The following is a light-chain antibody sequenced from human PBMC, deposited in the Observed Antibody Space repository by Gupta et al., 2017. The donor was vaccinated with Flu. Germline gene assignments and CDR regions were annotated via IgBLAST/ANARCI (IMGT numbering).Light chain of an antibody. J-gene: IGLJ1*01. CDR1: SSKIGISM. V-gene: IGLV1-44*01. Sequence: RDIISCSGSSSKIGISMENWYQLLPGPDPNPLIYSNNQRHSGVPDRFSCSKSGTSASRAIRGLQSEDEADDYCAAWDDSLKGYVFGTGTKVTVL. CDR2: SNN. CDR3: AAWDDSLKGYV.